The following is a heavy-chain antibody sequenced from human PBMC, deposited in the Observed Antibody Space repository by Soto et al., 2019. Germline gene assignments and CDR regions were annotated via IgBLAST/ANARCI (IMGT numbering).Heavy chain of an antibody. Sequence: EVQLVESGGGVVQFGRSLRLSCEASGFPFDDHAMHWVRQVPGKGLEWVSGISWSSDDVGYVDSVKGRFTISRDNVRNFLYLQMDSLTTADTAVYFCAIDRKSDCTRGWGLAHWGQGTLVTVSS. D-gene: IGHD6-19*01. CDR2: ISWSSDDV. CDR1: GFPFDDHA. CDR3: AIDRKSDCTRGWGLAH. J-gene: IGHJ4*02. V-gene: IGHV3-9*01.